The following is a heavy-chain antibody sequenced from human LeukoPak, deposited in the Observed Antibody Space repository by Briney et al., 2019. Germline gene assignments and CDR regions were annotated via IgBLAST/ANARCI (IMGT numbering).Heavy chain of an antibody. V-gene: IGHV7-4-1*02. Sequence: ASVKVSCKASGYTFTSYYMHWVRQAPGQGLEWMGWINTNTGNPTYAQGFTGRFVFSLDTSVSTAYLQISSLKAEDTAVYYCARASPYYDSSGYYPMHFDYWGQGTLVTVSS. D-gene: IGHD3-22*01. CDR3: ARASPYYDSSGYYPMHFDY. CDR1: GYTFTSYY. CDR2: INTNTGNP. J-gene: IGHJ4*02.